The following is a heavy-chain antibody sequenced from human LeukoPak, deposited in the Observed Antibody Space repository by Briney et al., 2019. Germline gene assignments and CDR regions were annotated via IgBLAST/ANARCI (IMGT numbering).Heavy chain of an antibody. Sequence: GGSLRLSCAASGFTFSSYGMHWVRQAPGKGLEWVAFIRYDGSNKYYADSVKGRFTISRDNSKNTLYLQMNSLRAEDTAVYYCAKSLGAYYYGSGAPRGNYCYYMDVWGKGTTVTISS. CDR2: IRYDGSNK. V-gene: IGHV3-30*02. CDR3: AKSLGAYYYGSGAPRGNYCYYMDV. D-gene: IGHD3-10*01. CDR1: GFTFSSYG. J-gene: IGHJ6*03.